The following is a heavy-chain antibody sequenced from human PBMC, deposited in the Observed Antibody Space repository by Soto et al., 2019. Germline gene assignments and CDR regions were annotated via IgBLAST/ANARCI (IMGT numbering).Heavy chain of an antibody. CDR2: IGGSGSAT. Sequence: GGSLRLSCAASGFTFSSYAMKWIRQAPGKGLEWVSSIGGSGSATFYADSVKGRFTISRDNSKNTLYLQMNTLRAEDTAVYYCAKRRYYDYLDNWFDPWGQGTLVTVSS. V-gene: IGHV3-23*01. J-gene: IGHJ5*02. D-gene: IGHD3-3*01. CDR3: AKRRYYDYLDNWFDP. CDR1: GFTFSSYA.